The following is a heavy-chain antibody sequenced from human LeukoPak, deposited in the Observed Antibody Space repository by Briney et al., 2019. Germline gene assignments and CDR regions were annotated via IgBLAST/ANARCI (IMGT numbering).Heavy chain of an antibody. CDR2: VDHTGST. Sequence: SETLSLTCTVSGGSISIYYWSWIRQPPGKGLEWIGYVDHTGSTNFNPSLNGRVSISRDTTKNLFSLRLRSVTAADTAVYFCARGRVSSSTWYSTYYYYFYMDVWGKGTTVTVSS. V-gene: IGHV4-59*01. CDR3: ARGRVSSSTWYSTYYYYFYMDV. D-gene: IGHD1-1*01. CDR1: GGSISIYY. J-gene: IGHJ6*03.